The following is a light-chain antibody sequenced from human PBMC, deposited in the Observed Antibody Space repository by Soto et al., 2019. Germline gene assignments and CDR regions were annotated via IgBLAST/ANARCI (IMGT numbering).Light chain of an antibody. V-gene: IGLV2-14*03. J-gene: IGLJ2*01. CDR1: SSDVGGYNF. CDR3: CSYSGSNTIVV. Sequence: QSVLTQPASVSGSPGQSITISCTGTSSDVGGYNFVSWYQQHPGKAPRLMIFDVNNRPLGVSTRFSGSNSGNTASLTISGLQAEDEADYYCCSYSGSNTIVVFGGGTKLTVL. CDR2: DVN.